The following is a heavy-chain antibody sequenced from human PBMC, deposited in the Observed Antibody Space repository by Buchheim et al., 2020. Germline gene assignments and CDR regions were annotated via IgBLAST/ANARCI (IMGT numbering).Heavy chain of an antibody. J-gene: IGHJ6*02. Sequence: QVQLQQWGAGLLKPSETLSLTCAVYGGSFSGYYWSWIRQPPGKGLEWFGEINHSGGTNYNPSLKSRVTISVDTSKNTFSLKLSSVTDADTAVYYCARVMRRSRGMDVWGQGTT. V-gene: IGHV4-34*01. CDR1: GGSFSGYY. CDR3: ARVMRRSRGMDV. CDR2: INHSGGT. D-gene: IGHD2-2*01.